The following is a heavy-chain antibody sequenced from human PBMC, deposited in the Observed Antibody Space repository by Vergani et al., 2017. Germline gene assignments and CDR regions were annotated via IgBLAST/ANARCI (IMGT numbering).Heavy chain of an antibody. CDR3: AKEDFWGGYVPSGGLGY. D-gene: IGHD3-3*01. CDR2: ISGSGGST. V-gene: IGHV3-23*01. J-gene: IGHJ4*02. Sequence: EVQLLESGGGLVQPGGSLRLSCAASGFTFSSYAMSWVRQAPGKGLEWVSAISGSGGSTYYADSVKGRFTISRDNSKNTLYLQMNSLRAEDTAVYYCAKEDFWGGYVPSGGLGYWGQGTLVTVSS. CDR1: GFTFSSYA.